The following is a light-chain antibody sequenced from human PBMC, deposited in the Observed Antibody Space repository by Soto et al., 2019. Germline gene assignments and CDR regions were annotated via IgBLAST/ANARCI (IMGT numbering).Light chain of an antibody. V-gene: IGKV3-11*01. CDR2: DAS. Sequence: EIVLTQSPATLSLSPGERATLSCRASQSVSSYLAWYQQKPGQAPRLLIYDASNRATGIPARFSGSGSGTDFTLTIGSLEPEHFAVYYCQQRSNWPITFGQGTRLEI. CDR3: QQRSNWPIT. CDR1: QSVSSY. J-gene: IGKJ5*01.